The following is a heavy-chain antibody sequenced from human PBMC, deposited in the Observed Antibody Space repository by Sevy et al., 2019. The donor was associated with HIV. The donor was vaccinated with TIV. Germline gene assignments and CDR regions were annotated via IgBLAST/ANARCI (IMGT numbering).Heavy chain of an antibody. CDR1: GFTFSSYA. Sequence: GGSLRLSCAASGFTFSSYAMSWVRQAPGKGLEWVSAISGSGGSTHYADSVKGRFTISRDNSKNTLYLQMNSLRAEDTAVYYCAKVSYDSSGYYYPYFDYWGQGTLVTVSS. D-gene: IGHD3-22*01. CDR2: ISGSGGST. V-gene: IGHV3-23*01. CDR3: AKVSYDSSGYYYPYFDY. J-gene: IGHJ4*02.